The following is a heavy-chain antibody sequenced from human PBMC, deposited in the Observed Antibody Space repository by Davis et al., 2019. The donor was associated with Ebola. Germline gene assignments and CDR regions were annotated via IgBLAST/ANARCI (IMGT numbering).Heavy chain of an antibody. CDR1: GFTFSSYG. CDR3: ARGYSSGWRPFDY. D-gene: IGHD6-19*01. CDR2: IWYDGSNK. J-gene: IGHJ4*02. V-gene: IGHV3-33*01. Sequence: GGSLRLSCAASGFTFSSYGMHWVRQAPGKGLEWVAVIWYDGSNKYYADSVKGRFTISRDNSKNTLYLQMNSLRAEDTAVYYCARGYSSGWRPFDYWGQGTLVTVSS.